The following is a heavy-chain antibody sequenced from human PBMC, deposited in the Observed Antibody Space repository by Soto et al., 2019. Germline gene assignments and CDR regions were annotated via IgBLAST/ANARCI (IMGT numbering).Heavy chain of an antibody. V-gene: IGHV1-18*01. D-gene: IGHD4-17*01. CDR3: ARFLTVNTEDDY. CDR2: INTYNGNT. Sequence: QVQLVQSGAEVKKPGASVKVSCKASGYTFINYGISWARQAPGQGLEWMGWINTYNGNTNYAQKVQGRVTMTTDTSTRTAYKELRSLTSDDTAVYYCARFLTVNTEDDYWGQGTLVTVSS. J-gene: IGHJ4*02. CDR1: GYTFINYG.